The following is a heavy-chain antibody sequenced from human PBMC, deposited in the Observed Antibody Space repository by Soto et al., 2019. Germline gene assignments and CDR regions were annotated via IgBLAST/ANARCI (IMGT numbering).Heavy chain of an antibody. CDR3: ARVMSSSWQHYYYYYYMDV. CDR2: IYYSGST. Sequence: QVQLQESGPGLVKASQTLSLTCTVSGGSISSGGYYWSWIRQHPGKGLEWIGYIYYSGSTYYNPSLKSRVTISVDTSKNQFSLKLSSVTAAYTAVYYCARVMSSSWQHYYYYYYMDVWGKGTTVTVSS. CDR1: GGSISSGGYY. J-gene: IGHJ6*03. D-gene: IGHD6-13*01. V-gene: IGHV4-31*03.